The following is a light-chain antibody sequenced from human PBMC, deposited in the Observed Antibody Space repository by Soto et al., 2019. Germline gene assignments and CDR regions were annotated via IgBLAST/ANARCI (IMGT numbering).Light chain of an antibody. CDR1: TSDVGTYSF. Sequence: QSALTQPASVSGSPGQSITISCTGTTSDVGTYSFVSWYQQYSGKAPKLIIYEVTKRPSGVSNRFSGSKSGNTASLTVSGLQAADEADYYCSSYANSDTLFGGGTKLTVL. V-gene: IGLV2-23*02. J-gene: IGLJ2*01. CDR3: SSYANSDTL. CDR2: EVT.